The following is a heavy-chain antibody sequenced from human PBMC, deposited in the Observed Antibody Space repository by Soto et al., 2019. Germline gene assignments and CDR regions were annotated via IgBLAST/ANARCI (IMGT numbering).Heavy chain of an antibody. CDR1: GFTLSSYA. J-gene: IGHJ4*02. Sequence: EVHLLESGGGLVPPGGSLRLSCAASGFTLSSYAMTWVRQAPGKGLEWVSTVSGSADTTYYADSVKGRFTISRDNSKNTLYPQMNSPRPEDTAVYFCAKKGGGSGWSTLCFDYWGQGTLVAVSS. D-gene: IGHD6-19*01. CDR3: AKKGGGSGWSTLCFDY. V-gene: IGHV3-23*01. CDR2: VSGSADTT.